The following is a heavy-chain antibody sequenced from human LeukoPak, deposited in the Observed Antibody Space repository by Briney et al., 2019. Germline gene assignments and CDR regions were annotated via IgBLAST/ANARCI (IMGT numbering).Heavy chain of an antibody. J-gene: IGHJ4*02. V-gene: IGHV4-4*07. CDR2: IYTSGST. D-gene: IGHD3-22*01. CDR1: GGSFSSYY. CDR3: ARDEYYYDIRGYLFDY. Sequence: SETLSLTCTVPGGSFSSYYWSWIRQPAGKGLEWIGRIYTSGSTIYNPSLKSRVTMSVDKSKNQFSLKLSSVTAADTAVYYCARDEYYYDIRGYLFDYWGQGTLVTVSS.